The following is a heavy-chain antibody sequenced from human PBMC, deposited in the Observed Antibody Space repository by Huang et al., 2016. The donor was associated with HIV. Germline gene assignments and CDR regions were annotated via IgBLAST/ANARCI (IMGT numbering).Heavy chain of an antibody. Sequence: QAQLMQSGPEVKKPGASVKVSCKTSGYSFTDYGITWVRQAPGQGPEWVGRISAFNGATAIERRLQGRVTLTTDTSTSMAYMELRSLRFDDTAVYFCARDPKYHRIGYYRQRRGIDVWGQGTMVSVSS. V-gene: IGHV1-18*01. J-gene: IGHJ3*01. CDR3: ARDPKYHRIGYYRQRRGIDV. CDR1: GYSFTDYG. CDR2: ISAFNGAT. D-gene: IGHD3-22*01.